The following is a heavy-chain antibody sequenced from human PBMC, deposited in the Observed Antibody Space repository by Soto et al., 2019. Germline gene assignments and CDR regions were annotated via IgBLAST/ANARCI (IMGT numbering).Heavy chain of an antibody. Sequence: LSLTCTVSGGSIRSGGYYWSWIRQHPGKGLEWIGYIYYSGSTYYNPSLKRRVTISVDTSKNQFSLKLSSVTEADWAVYYCARAGYRYVPGYYYYGMGVGGQGTTVT. V-gene: IGHV4-31*03. CDR3: ARAGYRYVPGYYYYGMGV. D-gene: IGHD5-18*01. J-gene: IGHJ6*02. CDR1: GGSIRSGGYY. CDR2: IYYSGST.